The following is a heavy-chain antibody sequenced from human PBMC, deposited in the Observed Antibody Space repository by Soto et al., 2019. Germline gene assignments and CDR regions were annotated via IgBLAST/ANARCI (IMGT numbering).Heavy chain of an antibody. Sequence: QVQLVQSGAEVKKPGSSVKVSCKASGGTFSSYTISWVRQAPGQGLEWMGSIIPILGIANYAQKFQGRVTITADKSTSTAYMELSSLRSEDTAVYYCAGWGGGYCSSTSCQDAFDIWGQGTMVTVSS. CDR3: AGWGGGYCSSTSCQDAFDI. CDR1: GGTFSSYT. CDR2: IIPILGIA. V-gene: IGHV1-69*02. J-gene: IGHJ3*02. D-gene: IGHD2-2*01.